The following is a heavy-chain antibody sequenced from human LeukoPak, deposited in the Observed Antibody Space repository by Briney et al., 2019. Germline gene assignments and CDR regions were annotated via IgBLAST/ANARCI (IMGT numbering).Heavy chain of an antibody. Sequence: SETLSLTCTVSGGSISSYFWSWIRQPTGKGLEWIGRIFTSGSTKYNPSLKSRVTMSVDTSKNQFSLKLTSVTAADTAVYYCASGFGELSPWGQGALVTVSS. J-gene: IGHJ5*02. CDR3: ASGFGELSP. D-gene: IGHD3-10*01. V-gene: IGHV4-4*07. CDR2: IFTSGST. CDR1: GGSISSYF.